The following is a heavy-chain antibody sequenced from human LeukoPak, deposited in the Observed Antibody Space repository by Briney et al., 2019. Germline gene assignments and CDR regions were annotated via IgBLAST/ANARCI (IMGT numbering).Heavy chain of an antibody. CDR1: GGSISSSSYY. CDR3: ARGNPPSIAAAGRKRGYLDY. D-gene: IGHD6-13*01. V-gene: IGHV4-39*07. CDR2: INHSGST. Sequence: KPSETLSLTCTVSGGSISSSSYYWSWIRQPPGKGLEWIGEINHSGSTNYNPSLKSRVTISVDTSKNQFSLKLSSVTAADTAVYYCARGNPPSIAAAGRKRGYLDYWGQGTLVTVSS. J-gene: IGHJ4*02.